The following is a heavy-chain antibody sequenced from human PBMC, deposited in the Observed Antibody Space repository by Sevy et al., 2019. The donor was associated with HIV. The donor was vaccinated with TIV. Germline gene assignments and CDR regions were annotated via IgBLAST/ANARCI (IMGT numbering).Heavy chain of an antibody. CDR2: FSFGCGRI. J-gene: IGHJ4*02. CDR1: GFTFAKYS. D-gene: IGHD2-8*01. CDR3: AREGCTQPHDY. V-gene: IGHV3-23*01. Sequence: QAGGSLRLSCAASGFTFAKYSMSWVRQAPGKGLEWVSTFSFGCGRINYADSVKGRFTIARDDSKNKLFLQMNSLRAEETATYFCAREGCTQPHDYWGQGTLVTVSS.